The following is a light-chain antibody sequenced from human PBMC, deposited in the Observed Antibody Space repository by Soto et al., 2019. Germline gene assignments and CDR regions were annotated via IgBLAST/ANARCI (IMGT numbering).Light chain of an antibody. CDR1: QSVSTS. CDR3: QHRSNWPPYT. Sequence: IVLTQSPATLSLSPGERATLSCRASQSVSTSLGWYQQKPGQAPRLLIYDASDRATGIPARFSGSGSGTDFTLTISSLEPEDFAVYYCQHRSNWPPYTFGQGTKVDIK. CDR2: DAS. J-gene: IGKJ2*01. V-gene: IGKV3-11*01.